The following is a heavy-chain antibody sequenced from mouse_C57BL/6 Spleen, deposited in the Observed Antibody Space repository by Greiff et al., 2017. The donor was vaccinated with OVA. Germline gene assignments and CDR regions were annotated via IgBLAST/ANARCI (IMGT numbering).Heavy chain of an antibody. V-gene: IGHV1-50*01. Sequence: VQLQQSGAELVKPGASVKLSCKASGYTFTSYWMQWVKQRPGQGLEWIGEIDPSDSYTNYNQKFKGKATLTVDTSSSTAYMQLSSLTSEDSAVYYCARGDYGSSYDDYWGQGTTLTVSS. CDR2: IDPSDSYT. D-gene: IGHD1-1*01. J-gene: IGHJ2*01. CDR1: GYTFTSYW. CDR3: ARGDYGSSYDDY.